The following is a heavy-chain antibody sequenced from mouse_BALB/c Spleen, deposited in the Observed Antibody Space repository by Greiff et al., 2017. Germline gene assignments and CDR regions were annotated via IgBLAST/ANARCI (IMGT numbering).Heavy chain of an antibody. CDR1: GFTFSSYA. CDR3: ARGLGGLLYSNCYFDY. CDR2: ISSGGST. J-gene: IGHJ2*01. Sequence: EGQRVESGGGLVKPGGSLKLSCAASGFTFSSYAMSWVRQTPEKRLEWVASISSGGSTYYPDSVKGRFTISRDNARNILYLQMSSLRSEDTAMYYCARGLGGLLYSNCYFDYWGQGTTLTVSS. V-gene: IGHV5-6-5*01. D-gene: IGHD2-12*01.